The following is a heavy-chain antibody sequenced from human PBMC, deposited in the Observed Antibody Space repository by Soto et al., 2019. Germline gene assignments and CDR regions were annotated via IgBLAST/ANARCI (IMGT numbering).Heavy chain of an antibody. V-gene: IGHV1-3*01. CDR2: INAGIGNT. Sequence: QVQLVQSGAEVKKPGASVKVSCKASGYTFTSYAMHWVRQAPGQRLEWMGWINAGIGNTKYSQKFQGRVTITRDTSASTAYMELSSLRSEDTAVYYCARGSSTRTTEPYFDYWGQGTLVTVSS. J-gene: IGHJ4*02. D-gene: IGHD2-2*01. CDR3: ARGSSTRTTEPYFDY. CDR1: GYTFTSYA.